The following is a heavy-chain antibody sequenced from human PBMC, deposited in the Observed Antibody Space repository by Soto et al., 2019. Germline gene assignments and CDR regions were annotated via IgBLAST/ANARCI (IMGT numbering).Heavy chain of an antibody. J-gene: IGHJ5*02. Sequence: QVQLQESGPGLVKPSQTLSLTCTVSGGSISSSNYCWSWVRQPPGKGLEWIGYIYYSGNTYFNPSLKSRLTISVDTSKNQFSLKLSSVTAADTAVYFCASELDGYNSLVSWGQGTLVTVSS. V-gene: IGHV4-30-4*01. D-gene: IGHD5-12*01. CDR3: ASELDGYNSLVS. CDR2: IYYSGNT. CDR1: GGSISSSNYC.